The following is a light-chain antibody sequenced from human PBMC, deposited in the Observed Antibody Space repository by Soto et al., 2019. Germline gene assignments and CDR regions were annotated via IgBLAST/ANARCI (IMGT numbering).Light chain of an antibody. CDR3: QHSWT. Sequence: DSQMTKSPCTLSASEGDRVSITCRASQSVSGLLAWYQLKPGKAPKLLIYDASTLEGGVPSRFSGIGSGTEFTLTISGLQPDDFATYYCQHSWTFGQGTKADIK. CDR1: QSVSGL. J-gene: IGKJ1*01. V-gene: IGKV1-5*01. CDR2: DAS.